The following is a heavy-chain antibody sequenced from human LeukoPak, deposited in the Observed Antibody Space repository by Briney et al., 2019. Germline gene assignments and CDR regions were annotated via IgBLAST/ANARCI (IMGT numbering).Heavy chain of an antibody. CDR1: GGSISSYY. D-gene: IGHD1-26*01. Sequence: SETLPLTCTVSGGSISSYYWSWIRQPPGKGLEWIGYIYYSGSTNYNPSLKSRVTISVDTSKNQFSLKLSSVTAADTAVYYCAREESGSYFDYWGQGTLVTVSS. V-gene: IGHV4-59*12. J-gene: IGHJ4*02. CDR2: IYYSGST. CDR3: AREESGSYFDY.